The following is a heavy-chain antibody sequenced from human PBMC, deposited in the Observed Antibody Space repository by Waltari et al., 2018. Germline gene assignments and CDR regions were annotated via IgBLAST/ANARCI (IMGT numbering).Heavy chain of an antibody. CDR3: ARGSGVDS. D-gene: IGHD7-27*01. CDR2: ISDAGGII. CDR1: AIPFSTYV. J-gene: IGHJ4*02. V-gene: IGHV3-23*01. Sequence: EVQLLDFGGGFVQPGGSRSLPCLSSAIPFSTYVMYWVREAPGKGREWVSSISDAGGIINYADSVKGRFIISRDNSKNTLYLQMNSLIADDTAVYYCARGSGVDSWGQGTLVTISS.